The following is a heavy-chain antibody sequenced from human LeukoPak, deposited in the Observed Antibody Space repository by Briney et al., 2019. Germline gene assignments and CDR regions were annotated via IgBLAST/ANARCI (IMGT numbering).Heavy chain of an antibody. CDR1: GFTFSNYW. CDR3: ARTEGTVAYDS. J-gene: IGHJ5*01. D-gene: IGHD4-23*01. Sequence: GGSLRLSCAASGFTFSNYWMHWVRQAPGKGLVWVSRINSDGGGTTYADSVRGRFTISRDNAKNTLYLQVNSLRAEDTAVYYCARTEGTVAYDSWGQGTLVTVSS. V-gene: IGHV3-74*01. CDR2: INSDGGGT.